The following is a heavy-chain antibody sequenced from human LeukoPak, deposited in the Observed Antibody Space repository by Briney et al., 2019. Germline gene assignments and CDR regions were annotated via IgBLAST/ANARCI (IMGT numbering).Heavy chain of an antibody. V-gene: IGHV3-74*01. D-gene: IGHD2-2*01. J-gene: IGHJ5*02. Sequence: GGSLRLSCAASGFTFSNHWMHWVRQAPGKGLVWVSRINSDGNRTSYADSVKGRFPVSRDNAKQTLYLQMNSLRAEDTAVYYCARRRYCSSTNCYGDWFDPWGQGTLVTVSS. CDR3: ARRRYCSSTNCYGDWFDP. CDR2: INSDGNRT. CDR1: GFTFSNHW.